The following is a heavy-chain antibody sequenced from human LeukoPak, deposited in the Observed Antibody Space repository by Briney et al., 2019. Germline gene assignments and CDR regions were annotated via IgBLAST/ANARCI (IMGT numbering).Heavy chain of an antibody. CDR1: GFTFSNAW. V-gene: IGHV3-15*01. Sequence: GGSPRPSCEASGFTFSNAWMTWVRQAPGKGLEWVGRIKSKTDGGTTDYAAPVKDRYTISRDDSRNTVYLQMNSLKTEDTAVYYCNTYHYHDSGGRLPTGDYWGQGTLVTVSS. CDR2: IKSKTDGGTT. J-gene: IGHJ4*02. D-gene: IGHD3-22*01. CDR3: NTYHYHDSGGRLPTGDY.